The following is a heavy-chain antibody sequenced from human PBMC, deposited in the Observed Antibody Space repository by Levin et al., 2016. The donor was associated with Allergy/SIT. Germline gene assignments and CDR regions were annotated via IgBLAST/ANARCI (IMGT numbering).Heavy chain of an antibody. J-gene: IGHJ4*02. CDR1: GFTFSSYW. CDR3: ARARSSGWYIFDY. Sequence: GGSLSLTCAASGFTFSSYWMHWVRQAPGKGLVWVSRINSDGSSTSYADSVKGRFTISRDNAKNTLYLQMNSLRAGDTAVYYCARARSSGWYIFDYWGQGTLVTVSS. D-gene: IGHD6-19*01. CDR2: INSDGSST. V-gene: IGHV3-74*01.